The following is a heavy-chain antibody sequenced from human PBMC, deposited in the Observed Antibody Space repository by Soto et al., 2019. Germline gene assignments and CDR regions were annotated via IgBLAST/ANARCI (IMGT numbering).Heavy chain of an antibody. J-gene: IGHJ5*02. V-gene: IGHV1-8*01. CDR3: ARGHISSTKNWLDP. D-gene: IGHD6-6*01. CDR2: MNPNSGNT. CDR1: GYTFTSYH. Sequence: QVQLVQSGAEVKKPGASVKVSCKGSGYTFTSYHINWVRQATGQGLEWVGWMNPNSGNTGYAQTLQGRVTMTWDTSISTAYMELSSLRFEDTAMYYCARGHISSTKNWLDPWGQGTLVTVSS.